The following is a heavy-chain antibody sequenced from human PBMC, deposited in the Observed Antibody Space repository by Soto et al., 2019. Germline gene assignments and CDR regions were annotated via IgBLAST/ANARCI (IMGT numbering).Heavy chain of an antibody. CDR2: INTKGGGR. D-gene: IGHD3-22*01. CDR3: ARSLYESGHSDVGEN. CDR1: GYTFTVYY. Sequence: QVQLVQSGAEVKKPGASVKVSCKASGYTFTVYYIHWVRQAPGQGLEWVGWINTKGGGRRCAQKFQGRITMNRDTSISTVHRELTSPRSDDTAVYYCARSLYESGHSDVGENWGPGTLVTVSS. J-gene: IGHJ4*02. V-gene: IGHV1-2*02.